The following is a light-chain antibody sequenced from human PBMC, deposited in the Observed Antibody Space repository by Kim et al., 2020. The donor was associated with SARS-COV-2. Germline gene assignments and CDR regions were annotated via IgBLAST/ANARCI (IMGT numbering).Light chain of an antibody. CDR1: DSNIGAGYD. V-gene: IGLV1-40*01. Sequence: GQRVTITCTGTDSNIGAGYDVHWYQQLPGTAPTLLIYSNRNRPSGVPDRFSGSKSGTSVSLAITGLQPEDEADYFCQSSSLTGYVFGTGTKVTVL. CDR2: SNR. J-gene: IGLJ1*01. CDR3: QSSSLTGYV.